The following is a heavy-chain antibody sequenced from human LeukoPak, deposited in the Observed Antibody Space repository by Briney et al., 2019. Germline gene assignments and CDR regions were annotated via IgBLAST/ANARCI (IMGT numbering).Heavy chain of an antibody. V-gene: IGHV4-34*01. CDR1: GGSFSGYY. CDR3: ARDRVGGYFDY. Sequence: SETLSLTCAVYGGSFSGYYWSWIRQPPGKGLEWIGEINHSGSTNYNPSLKSRVTISVDTSKNQFSLKLSSVTAADTAVYYCARDRVGGYFDYWGQGTLVTVSS. CDR2: INHSGST. J-gene: IGHJ4*02. D-gene: IGHD3-16*01.